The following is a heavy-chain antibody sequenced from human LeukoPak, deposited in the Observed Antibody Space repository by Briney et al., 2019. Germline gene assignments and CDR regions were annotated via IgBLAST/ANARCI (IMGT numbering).Heavy chain of an antibody. CDR1: GFTFSSYA. CDR3: AKGPVAYYDISTGYFYFDY. J-gene: IGHJ4*02. V-gene: IGHV3-23*01. CDR2: ISGSGGST. D-gene: IGHD3-9*01. Sequence: GGSLRLSCAASGFTFSSYAMSWVRQAPGKGLEWVSAISGSGGSTYYADSVKGRFTISRDNSKNTLYLQMNSLRAEDTAVYYSAKGPVAYYDISTGYFYFDYWGQGTLVTVSS.